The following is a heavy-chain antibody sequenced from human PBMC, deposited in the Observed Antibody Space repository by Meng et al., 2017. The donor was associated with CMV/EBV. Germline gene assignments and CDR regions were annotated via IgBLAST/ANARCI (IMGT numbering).Heavy chain of an antibody. V-gene: IGHV3-15*01. Sequence: RLSCAASGFNFTNVAMTWVRQASGKGLEWIGRIKSKIDGGKIDYAAPVRGRFAISRDDSKATVYLQIDTLEIEDTGMYYCTTLLRGFWGQGTLVTVSS. J-gene: IGHJ4*02. D-gene: IGHD2-15*01. CDR3: TTLLRGF. CDR2: IKSKIDGGKI. CDR1: GFNFTNVA.